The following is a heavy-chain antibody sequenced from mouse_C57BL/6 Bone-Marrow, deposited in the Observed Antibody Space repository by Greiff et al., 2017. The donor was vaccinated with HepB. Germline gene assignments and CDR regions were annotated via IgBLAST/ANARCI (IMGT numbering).Heavy chain of an antibody. D-gene: IGHD1-1*01. V-gene: IGHV6-3*01. CDR1: GFTFSNYW. CDR2: IRLKSDNYAT. Sequence: DVMLVESGGGLVQPGGSMKLSCVASGFTFSNYWMNWVRQSPEKGLEWVAQIRLKSDNYATHYAESVKGRFTISRDDSKSSVYLQMNNLRAEDTGIYYCTGDGSPTWFAYWGQGTLVTVSA. CDR3: TGDGSPTWFAY. J-gene: IGHJ3*01.